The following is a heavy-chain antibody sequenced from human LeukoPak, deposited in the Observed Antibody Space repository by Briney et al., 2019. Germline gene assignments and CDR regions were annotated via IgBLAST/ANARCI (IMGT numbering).Heavy chain of an antibody. D-gene: IGHD3-10*01. CDR1: GGSFSGYY. J-gene: IGHJ4*02. CDR3: ARLKRYYGSGSYRNFDY. V-gene: IGHV4-34*01. CDR2: INHSGST. Sequence: SETLSLTCAVYGGSFSGYYWSWIRQPPGKGLEWIGEINHSGSTNYNPSLKSRVTISVDTSKNQFSLKLSSVTAADTAVYYCARLKRYYGSGSYRNFDYWGQGTLVTVSS.